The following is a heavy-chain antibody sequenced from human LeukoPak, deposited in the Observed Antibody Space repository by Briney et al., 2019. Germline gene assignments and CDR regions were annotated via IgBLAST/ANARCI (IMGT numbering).Heavy chain of an antibody. J-gene: IGHJ5*02. V-gene: IGHV4-59*01. D-gene: IGHD1-1*01. Sequence: SETLSLTCTVSGGSISSYYWSWIRQPPGKGVEWIGYIYYSGSTNYNPSLKSRVTISVDTSKNQFSLKLSSVTAADTAVYYCARSTGPGGYVNWFDPWGQGTLVTVSS. CDR2: IYYSGST. CDR3: ARSTGPGGYVNWFDP. CDR1: GGSISSYY.